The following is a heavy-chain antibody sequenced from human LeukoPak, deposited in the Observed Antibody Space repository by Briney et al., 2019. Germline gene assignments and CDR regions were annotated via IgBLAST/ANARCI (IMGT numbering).Heavy chain of an antibody. CDR2: IYYSGST. J-gene: IGHJ4*02. V-gene: IGHV4-39*07. D-gene: IGHD6-19*01. CDR1: GGSISSSSYY. CDR3: ARVGAVVLNPFDY. Sequence: PSETLSLTCTVSGGSISSSSYYWGWIRQPPGKGLEWIGSIYYSGSTYYNPSLKSRVTISVDTSKNQFSLKLSSVTAADTAVYYCARVGAVVLNPFDYWGQGTLVTVSS.